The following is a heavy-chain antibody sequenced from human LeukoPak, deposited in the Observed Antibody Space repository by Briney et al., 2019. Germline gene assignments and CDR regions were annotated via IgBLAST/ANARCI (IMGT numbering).Heavy chain of an antibody. J-gene: IGHJ3*02. CDR3: ARGNGSNWNYVQAFDI. CDR2: ISGSGGST. Sequence: GGSLRLSCAASGFTFSSYAMSWVRQAPGKGLEWVSAISGSGGSTYYADSVKGRFTISRDNSKNTLYLQMNSLRAEDTAVYYCARGNGSNWNYVQAFDIWGQGTMVTVSS. V-gene: IGHV3-23*01. D-gene: IGHD1-7*01. CDR1: GFTFSSYA.